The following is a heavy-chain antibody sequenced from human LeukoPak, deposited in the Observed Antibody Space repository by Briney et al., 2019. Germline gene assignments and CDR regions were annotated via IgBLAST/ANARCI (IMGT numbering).Heavy chain of an antibody. CDR2: ISGNGAGT. V-gene: IGHV3-23*01. D-gene: IGHD1-26*01. J-gene: IGHJ4*02. CDR3: AKDANYFHSGSYLLPFGF. Sequence: GGSLRLSCAASGFTFSRNAMNWVREAPGKGREGVGSISGNGAGTYYADSVKGRRNSSRDNSKNILDLEMYSLRTDDPAVYYCAKDANYFHSGSYLLPFGFWGKGPLVTVSS. CDR1: GFTFSRNA.